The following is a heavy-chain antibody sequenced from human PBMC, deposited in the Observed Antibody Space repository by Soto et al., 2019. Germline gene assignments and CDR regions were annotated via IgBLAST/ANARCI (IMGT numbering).Heavy chain of an antibody. CDR1: AGTFSSSA. D-gene: IGHD6-13*01. CDR2: IIPIFGTA. J-gene: IGHJ6*02. Sequence: SVKVSCKASAGTFSSSAISWVRQAPGQGLEWMGGIIPIFGTANYAQKFKGRVTITADESTSSVYMELSSLRSEDTAVYYCARGVPGIAGAGGLYGMDVWGQGTTVTVSS. V-gene: IGHV1-69*13. CDR3: ARGVPGIAGAGGLYGMDV.